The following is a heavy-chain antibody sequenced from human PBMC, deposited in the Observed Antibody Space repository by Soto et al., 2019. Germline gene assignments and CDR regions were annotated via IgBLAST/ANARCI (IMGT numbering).Heavy chain of an antibody. CDR3: ARGTYGRPLDY. Sequence: GGSLRLSCAASGFTFSTYDMHWVRQSTGKSLERVSAIGIADDTYYPGSVTGRFTISRDNAKNSLFLQMNSLRTGDTAVYYCARGTYGRPLDYWGQGTLVTVSS. CDR1: GFTFSTYD. CDR2: IGIADDT. V-gene: IGHV3-13*01. D-gene: IGHD3-10*01. J-gene: IGHJ4*02.